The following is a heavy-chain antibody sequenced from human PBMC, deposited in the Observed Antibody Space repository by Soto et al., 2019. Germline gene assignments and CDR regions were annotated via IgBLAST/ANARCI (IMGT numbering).Heavy chain of an antibody. CDR1: GYTFTSYG. D-gene: IGHD5-18*01. J-gene: IGHJ6*02. CDR2: ISAYNGNT. Sequence: ASVKVSCKASGYTFTSYGISWVRQAPGQGLEWMGWISAYNGNTNYAQKLQGRVTMTTDTSTSTAYMELRSLRSDDTAVYYCARDPGGCSYDYGMDVWGQGTTVTVSS. CDR3: ARDPGGCSYDYGMDV. V-gene: IGHV1-18*04.